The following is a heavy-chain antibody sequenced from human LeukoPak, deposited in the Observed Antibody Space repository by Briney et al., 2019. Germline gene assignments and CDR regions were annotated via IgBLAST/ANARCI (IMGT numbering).Heavy chain of an antibody. CDR3: AREGVDPFDI. CDR2: IYYSGST. D-gene: IGHD3/OR15-3a*01. V-gene: IGHV4-39*02. J-gene: IGHJ3*02. Sequence: SETLSLTCTVSGGSISSSSYYWGWIRQPPGKGLEWIGSIYYSGSTYYNPSLKSRVTISVDTSKNQFSLKLSSVTAADTAVYYCAREGVDPFDIWGQGTMVTVSS. CDR1: GGSISSSSYY.